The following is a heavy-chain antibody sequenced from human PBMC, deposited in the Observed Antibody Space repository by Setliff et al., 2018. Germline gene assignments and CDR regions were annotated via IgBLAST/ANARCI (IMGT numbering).Heavy chain of an antibody. CDR1: GSSFTGHN. V-gene: IGHV1-2*02. Sequence: ASVKVSCKVSGSSFTGHNLHWVRQAPGQGLEWMGWINPDSGDTHSPQKFQGRVSVTRDTSMSTTYMELSGLRSDDTAVYYCVRQDILTGYYAFDYWGQGTLVTVSS. J-gene: IGHJ4*02. CDR2: INPDSGDT. CDR3: VRQDILTGYYAFDY. D-gene: IGHD3-9*01.